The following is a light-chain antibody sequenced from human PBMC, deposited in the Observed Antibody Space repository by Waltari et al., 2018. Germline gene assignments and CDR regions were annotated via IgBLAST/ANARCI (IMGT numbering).Light chain of an antibody. V-gene: IGKV1-NL1*01. CDR3: QQYHNTPFT. CDR2: AAS. CDR1: QGISNS. Sequence: DIQMTQSPPSLSASVGDRVTITCLASQGISNSLAWFQQKAGKAPTLLLYAASRLESGAPSRFSGSGSGTDYTLTISSLQPEDFATYYCQQYHNTPFTFGPGTKVDIK. J-gene: IGKJ3*01.